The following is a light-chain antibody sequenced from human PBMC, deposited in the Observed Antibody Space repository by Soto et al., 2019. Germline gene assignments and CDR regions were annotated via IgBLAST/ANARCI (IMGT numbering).Light chain of an antibody. Sequence: EIVMTQSLATLSVSPWERATLSCRASQSVSSNLAWYQQKPGQAPRLLIYGASTRATGIPARFSGSGSGTEFTLTISSLQSEDFAVYYCQQYGSSWTFGHGTKVDIK. CDR1: QSVSSN. V-gene: IGKV3-15*01. CDR2: GAS. CDR3: QQYGSSWT. J-gene: IGKJ1*01.